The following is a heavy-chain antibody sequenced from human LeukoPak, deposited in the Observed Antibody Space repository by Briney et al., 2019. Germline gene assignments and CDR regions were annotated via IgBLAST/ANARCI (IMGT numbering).Heavy chain of an antibody. CDR2: IYPGDSDT. CDR1: GYSFTNYW. Sequence: GESLKISCKGSGYSFTNYWLAWVHQMPGQGLEWMGIIYPGDSDTRYSPSFQGQVTISADKSISTAYLQWSGLKASDTAMYYCARHHYSGLYNWFDPWGQGTLVTVSS. CDR3: ARHHYSGLYNWFDP. D-gene: IGHD1-26*01. J-gene: IGHJ5*02. V-gene: IGHV5-51*07.